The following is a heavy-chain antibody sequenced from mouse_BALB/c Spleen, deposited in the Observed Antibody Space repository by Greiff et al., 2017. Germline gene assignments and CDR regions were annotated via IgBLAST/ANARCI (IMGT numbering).Heavy chain of an antibody. V-gene: IGHV14-3*02. CDR3: ASGQYYGNFDY. D-gene: IGHD1-1*01. J-gene: IGHJ2*01. CDR1: GFNIQDTY. Sequence: VQLQQSGAELVKPGASVKLSCTASGFNIQDTYMHWVKQRPEQGLEWIGRIDPANGNTKYDPKFQGKATITADTSSNTAYLQLSSLTSEDTAVYYCASGQYYGNFDYWGQGTTLTVSS. CDR2: IDPANGNT.